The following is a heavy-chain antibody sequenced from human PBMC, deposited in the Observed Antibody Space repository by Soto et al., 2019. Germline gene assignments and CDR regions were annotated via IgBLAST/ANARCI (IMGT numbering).Heavy chain of an antibody. V-gene: IGHV3-53*01. J-gene: IGHJ4*02. Sequence: EVQLVESGGGLIQPGGSLRLSCAVSGFTVSNNYMSWVRQAPGKGLEGVSVIYSGGYTAYGDSVKGRFTISRDNSKNTLDLKMNSRGPDDPAVFYWGTRAGGGGYWGQGTLVTVSS. CDR1: GFTVSNNY. CDR3: GTRAGGGGY. CDR2: IYSGGYT. D-gene: IGHD3-10*01.